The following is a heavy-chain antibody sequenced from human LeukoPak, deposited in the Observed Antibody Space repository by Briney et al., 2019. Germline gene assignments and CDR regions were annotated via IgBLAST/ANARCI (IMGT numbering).Heavy chain of an antibody. V-gene: IGHV1-18*04. Sequence: ASVKVSCTASGYTFTSYYMHWVRQAPGQGLEWMGWNSAYNGNTNYAQKLQGRVTMTTDTSTSTAYMELRSLRSDDTAVYYCARDGIFGSGPGFDPWGQGTLVTVSS. CDR2: NSAYNGNT. CDR3: ARDGIFGSGPGFDP. D-gene: IGHD3-10*01. J-gene: IGHJ5*02. CDR1: GYTFTSYY.